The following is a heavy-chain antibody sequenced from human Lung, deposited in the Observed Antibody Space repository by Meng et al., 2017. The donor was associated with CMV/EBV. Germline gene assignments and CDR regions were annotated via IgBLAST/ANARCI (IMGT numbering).Heavy chain of an antibody. V-gene: IGHV1-2*02. CDR2: IRPNSGGT. CDR3: ARDRLRFLEWSYGMDV. J-gene: IGHJ6*02. D-gene: IGHD3-3*01. CDR1: VYTFAGYF. Sequence: SXXVSLKGSVYTFAGYFMHWVRQAPGQGLEWMGWIRPNSGGTNYAQKVQGRVTMSRDTSISTAYLEMSRLRSDDTAVYYCARDRLRFLEWSYGMDVLGQGXTVTVSS.